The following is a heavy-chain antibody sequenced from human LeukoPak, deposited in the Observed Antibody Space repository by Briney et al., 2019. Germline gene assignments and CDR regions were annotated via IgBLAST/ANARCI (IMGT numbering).Heavy chain of an antibody. D-gene: IGHD3-9*01. CDR3: ARDGAGMTGTGLDY. V-gene: IGHV4-61*01. Sequence: SETLSLTCTVPGGSVSSGSYYWSWIRQPPGKGLEWIGYIYYSGSTNYNPSLKSRVTISVDTSKNQFSLKLSSVTAADTAVYYCARDGAGMTGTGLDYWGQGILATVSS. CDR1: GGSVSSGSYY. CDR2: IYYSGST. J-gene: IGHJ4*02.